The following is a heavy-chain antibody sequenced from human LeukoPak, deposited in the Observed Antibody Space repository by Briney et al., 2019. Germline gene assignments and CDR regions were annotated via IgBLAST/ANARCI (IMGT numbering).Heavy chain of an antibody. J-gene: IGHJ4*02. CDR1: GYTFTGYY. Sequence: ASVKVSCKASGYTFTGYYIHWVRQAPGQGLEWMGSINPNSGGTNYAQKFQGRITMTWDTSINTAYTELSRLRSDDTAVYYRARLRRYGPIIFLGYFDYWGQGTLVTVSS. V-gene: IGHV1-2*02. D-gene: IGHD5-18*01. CDR2: INPNSGGT. CDR3: ARLRRYGPIIFLGYFDY.